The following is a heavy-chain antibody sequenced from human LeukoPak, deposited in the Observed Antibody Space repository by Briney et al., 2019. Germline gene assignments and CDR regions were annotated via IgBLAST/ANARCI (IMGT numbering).Heavy chain of an antibody. CDR3: AKDIVRGVIVLSPLDY. V-gene: IGHV3-23*01. D-gene: IGHD3-10*01. J-gene: IGHJ4*02. Sequence: GGSLRLSCAASGFTFSSYAMSWVRQAPGKGLEWVSAISGSGGSTYYADSVKGRFTISRDNSKNTLYLQMNSLRAEDTAVYYCAKDIVRGVIVLSPLDYWGQGTLVTVSS. CDR1: GFTFSSYA. CDR2: ISGSGGST.